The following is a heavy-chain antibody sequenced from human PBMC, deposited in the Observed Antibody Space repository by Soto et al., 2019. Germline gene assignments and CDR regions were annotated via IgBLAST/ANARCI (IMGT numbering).Heavy chain of an antibody. V-gene: IGHV1-69*02. CDR3: AKSLLFVDHGYMDV. CDR1: GGSFTSYS. J-gene: IGHJ6*03. D-gene: IGHD2-21*01. Sequence: QVQLVQSGAELQKPGSSVKVSCEASGGSFTSYSFTWVRQAPGQGLEWMGRIIPIQGKANYALKFQDRVTITADRSTRTVYLELTSRSPEATAVYFCAKSLLFVDHGYMDVWGKGTTVTVSS. CDR2: IIPIQGKA.